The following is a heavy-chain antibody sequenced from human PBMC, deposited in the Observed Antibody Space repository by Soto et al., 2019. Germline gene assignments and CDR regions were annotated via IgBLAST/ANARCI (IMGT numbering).Heavy chain of an antibody. D-gene: IGHD3-9*01. CDR3: ARHSPDFDWLSQFDY. J-gene: IGHJ4*02. CDR2: VYHSGST. V-gene: IGHV4-4*02. Sequence: PSETLSLTYRVSGDSISNTFWWTWVRQPPGKGLEWIGEVYHSGSTRYNPSLKGRVTISVDKSKNQFSLKLSSVTAADTAVYYCARHSPDFDWLSQFDYWGQG. CDR1: GDSISNTFW.